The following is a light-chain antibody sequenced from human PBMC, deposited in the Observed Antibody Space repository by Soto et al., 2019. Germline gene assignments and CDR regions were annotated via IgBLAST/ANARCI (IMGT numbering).Light chain of an antibody. V-gene: IGKV3-20*01. Sequence: EIVLTQSPGTLSLSPGERATLSCRASQSVSNNYLAWYQQKPGQAPRLLIYGASSGATFTPDRFSGSGSGADFTLTISRLETEDFAVYFCQQYVTSPLTFGGGTKVDIK. CDR1: QSVSNNY. CDR3: QQYVTSPLT. J-gene: IGKJ4*01. CDR2: GAS.